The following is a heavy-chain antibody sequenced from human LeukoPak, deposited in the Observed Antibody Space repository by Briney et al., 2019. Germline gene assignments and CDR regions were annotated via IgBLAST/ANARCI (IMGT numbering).Heavy chain of an antibody. V-gene: IGHV3-30*18. CDR3: AKGLGLGTGTTTTTDY. J-gene: IGHJ4*02. CDR1: GFTFSSYG. CDR2: ISYDGSNK. D-gene: IGHD1-7*01. Sequence: GGSLRLSCAASGFTFSSYGMHWVRQAPGKGLEWVAVISYDGSNKYYADSVKGRFTISRDNSKNTLYLQMNSLRAEDTAVYYCAKGLGLGTGTTTTTDYWGQGTLVTVSS.